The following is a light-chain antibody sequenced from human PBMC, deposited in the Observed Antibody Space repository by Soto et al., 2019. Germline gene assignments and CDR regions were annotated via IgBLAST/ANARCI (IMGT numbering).Light chain of an antibody. CDR1: QNIYSN. Sequence: EIVMTQSPATLSVSPGERATLPCRASQNIYSNVSWYQQRPGQAPSLLIYRASTRAPGIPARFSGSGSGTEFTLTISGLQSDDFTVYSCHQYHSSWAFGQGTKVDI. J-gene: IGKJ1*01. CDR3: HQYHSSWA. V-gene: IGKV3-15*01. CDR2: RAS.